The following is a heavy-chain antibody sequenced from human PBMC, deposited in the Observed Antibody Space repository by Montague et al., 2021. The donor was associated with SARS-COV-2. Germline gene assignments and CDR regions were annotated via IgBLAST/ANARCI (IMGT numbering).Heavy chain of an antibody. CDR3: ARGLLRYFYY. CDR2: FNYTGST. J-gene: IGHJ4*03. D-gene: IGHD3-9*01. Sequence: SETLSLTCTVFGGSFNGYYLTWIRQSPGKGLEWIAEFNYTGSTYYNPSLESRVTISVDTSKKHVSLKLTSMTAADTAIYYCARGLLRYFYYWGQGASVTVSS. CDR1: GGSFNGYY. V-gene: IGHV4-34*01.